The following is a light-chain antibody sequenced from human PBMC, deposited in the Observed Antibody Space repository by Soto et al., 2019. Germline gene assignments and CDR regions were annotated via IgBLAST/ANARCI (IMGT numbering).Light chain of an antibody. CDR2: KAS. V-gene: IGKV1-5*03. CDR3: QQYNDYLWT. J-gene: IGKJ1*01. Sequence: DIPMTQSPSTLSASVGDRVIIICRASQSINSWLAWYQQKPGKAPKLLIYKASSLESGVPSRFSGSGSGTEFTLTISSLQPDDFATYYCQQYNDYLWTFGQGTKVDLK. CDR1: QSINSW.